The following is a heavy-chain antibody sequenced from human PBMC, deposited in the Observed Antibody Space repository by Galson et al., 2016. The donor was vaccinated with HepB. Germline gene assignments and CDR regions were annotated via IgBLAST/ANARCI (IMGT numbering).Heavy chain of an antibody. CDR1: GFTFNSYG. J-gene: IGHJ4*02. V-gene: IGHV3-23*01. CDR2: ISGSGSGT. CDR3: ATSWGSYRYDYFDK. D-gene: IGHD3-16*02. Sequence: SLRLSCAASGFTFNSYGMTWVRQAPGKGLEWVSVISGSGSGTYYADSVKGRFSISRDNSKDTVYLEMNSLRPEDTAVYYCATSWGSYRYDYFDKWGQGTPVTVSA.